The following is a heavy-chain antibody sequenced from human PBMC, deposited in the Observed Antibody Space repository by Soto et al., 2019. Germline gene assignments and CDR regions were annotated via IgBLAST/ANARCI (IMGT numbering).Heavy chain of an antibody. CDR3: ARDRTDYGDLTTGGMDV. CDR1: VFTSSSDI. J-gene: IGHJ6*02. V-gene: IGHV3-33*01. Sequence: PGGPLTLPCAAPVFTSSSDITHWVRQAPGKGLEGVAVIWYDGSNKYYADSVKGRFTISRDNSKNTLYLQMNSLRAEDTAVYYCARDRTDYGDLTTGGMDVWGQGTTVTVS. D-gene: IGHD4-17*01. CDR2: IWYDGSNK.